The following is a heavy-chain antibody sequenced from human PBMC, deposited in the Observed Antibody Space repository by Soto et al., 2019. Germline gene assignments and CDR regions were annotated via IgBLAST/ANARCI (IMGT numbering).Heavy chain of an antibody. V-gene: IGHV3-30*18. J-gene: IGHJ6*02. CDR2: ISYDGSNK. CDR3: AKLLTDYYGMDV. CDR1: GFTFSSYG. Sequence: GGSLRLSCAASGFTFSSYGMHWVRQAPGKGLEWVAVISYDGSNKYYVDSVKGRFTISRDNSKNTLYLQMNSLRAEDTAVYYCAKLLTDYYGMDVWGQGTTVTVSS.